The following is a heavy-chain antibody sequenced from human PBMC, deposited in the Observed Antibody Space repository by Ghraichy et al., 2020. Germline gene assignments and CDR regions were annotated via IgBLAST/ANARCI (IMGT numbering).Heavy chain of an antibody. CDR2: IYTSGST. J-gene: IGHJ5*02. Sequence: TLSLTCTVSGGSISSGSYYWSWIRQPAGKGLEWIGRIYTSGSTNYNPSLKSRVTISVDTSKNQFSLKLSSVTAADTAVYYCARAPRGYSGYDSVGNWFDPWGQGTLVTVSS. D-gene: IGHD5-12*01. CDR3: ARAPRGYSGYDSVGNWFDP. V-gene: IGHV4-61*02. CDR1: GGSISSGSYY.